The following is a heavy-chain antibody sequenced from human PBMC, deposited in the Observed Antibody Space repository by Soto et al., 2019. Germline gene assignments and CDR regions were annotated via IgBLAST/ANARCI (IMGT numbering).Heavy chain of an antibody. CDR3: ARKRSGYWSRYYYYYMDV. D-gene: IGHD3-3*01. Sequence: VASVKVSCKASGYTFTSYDINWVRQATGQGLEWMGWMNPNSGNTGYAQKFQGRVTMTRNTSISTAYMELSSLRSEDTAVYYCARKRSGYWSRYYYYYMDVWGKGTTVTVSS. V-gene: IGHV1-8*01. CDR2: MNPNSGNT. CDR1: GYTFTSYD. J-gene: IGHJ6*03.